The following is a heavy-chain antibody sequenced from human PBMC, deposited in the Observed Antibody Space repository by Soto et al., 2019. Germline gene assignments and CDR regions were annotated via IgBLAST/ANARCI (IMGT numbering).Heavy chain of an antibody. CDR1: GFTFSSYW. CDR3: ARDGYCSSTSCYYYYYYMDV. V-gene: IGHV3-7*01. Sequence: GGSLRLSCAASGFTFSSYWMSWVRQTPGKGLEWVANIKQDGSEKYYVDSVKGRFTISRDNAKNSLYLQMNSLRAEDTAVYYCARDGYCSSTSCYYYYYYMDVWGKGTTVTVSS. D-gene: IGHD2-2*03. CDR2: IKQDGSEK. J-gene: IGHJ6*03.